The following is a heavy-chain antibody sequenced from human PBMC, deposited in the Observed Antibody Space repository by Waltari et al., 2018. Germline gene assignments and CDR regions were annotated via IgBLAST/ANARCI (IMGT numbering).Heavy chain of an antibody. CDR1: GGTFSSYA. J-gene: IGHJ4*02. D-gene: IGHD4-17*01. V-gene: IGHV1-69*08. Sequence: QVQLVQSGAEVKKPGSSVKVSCKASGGTFSSYAISWVRQAPGQGLEWMGRIIPICGTVNYERKVRGRVTSTAEKSTSTAYMELSSLRSEDTAVDYCARDTGDYRDYWGQGTLVTVSS. CDR2: IIPICGTV. CDR3: ARDTGDYRDY.